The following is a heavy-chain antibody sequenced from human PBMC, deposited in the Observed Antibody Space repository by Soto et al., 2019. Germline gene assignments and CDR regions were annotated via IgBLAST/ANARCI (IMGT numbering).Heavy chain of an antibody. D-gene: IGHD2-8*01. Sequence: KPSETLSLTCTVSGGSISSSSYYWGWIRQPPGKGLEWIGSIYYSGSTYYNPSLKSRVTISVDTSKNQFSLKLSSVTAADTAVYYCAAIMGNLFDYWGQGTLVTVSS. J-gene: IGHJ4*02. CDR1: GGSISSSSYY. V-gene: IGHV4-39*01. CDR3: AAIMGNLFDY. CDR2: IYYSGST.